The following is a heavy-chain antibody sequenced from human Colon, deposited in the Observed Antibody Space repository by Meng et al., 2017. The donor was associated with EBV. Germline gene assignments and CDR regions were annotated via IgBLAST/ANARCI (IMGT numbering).Heavy chain of an antibody. V-gene: IGHV4-39*01. CDR3: ARRRGGSGRDC. CDR1: GGSISSNGYY. J-gene: IGHJ4*02. CDR2: IYHSGST. D-gene: IGHD3-10*01. Sequence: QLQGSGQAHLKPSESLSLTCNVSGGSISSNGYYWDWVRQPPGKGLEWIGAIYHSGSTSYNPSLQRRVTMFVDTSKNQFSLMLTSVTATDTAVYYCARRRGGSGRDCWGQGTLVTVSS.